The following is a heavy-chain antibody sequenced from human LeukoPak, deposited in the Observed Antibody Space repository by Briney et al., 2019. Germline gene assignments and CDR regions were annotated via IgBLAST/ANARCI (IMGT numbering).Heavy chain of an antibody. D-gene: IGHD1-14*01. V-gene: IGHV4-59*11. CDR1: GGSLSSHY. J-gene: IGHJ2*01. CDR2: VYYSRST. CDR3: ARPNPHHRGWYFDL. Sequence: SETLSLTCTVSGGSLSSHYWSWIRQPPGKGLEWIGYVYYSRSTNYNPSLKSRVTISLDTSKNQFSLKLSSVTAADTAVYYCARPNPHHRGWYFDLWGRGTLVTVSS.